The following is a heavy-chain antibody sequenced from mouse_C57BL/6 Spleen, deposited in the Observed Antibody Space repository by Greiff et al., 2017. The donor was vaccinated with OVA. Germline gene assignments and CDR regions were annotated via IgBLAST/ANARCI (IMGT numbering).Heavy chain of an antibody. CDR1: GYSITSGYY. CDR3: ARVPYGSSYYFDY. D-gene: IGHD1-1*01. V-gene: IGHV3-6*01. Sequence: EVQLQESGPGLVKPSQSLSLTCSVTGYSITSGYYWNWIRQFPGNKLEWMGYISYDGSNNYNPSLKNRISITRDTSKNQFFLKLNSVTTEDTATYYCARVPYGSSYYFDYWGQGTTLTVSS. J-gene: IGHJ2*01. CDR2: ISYDGSN.